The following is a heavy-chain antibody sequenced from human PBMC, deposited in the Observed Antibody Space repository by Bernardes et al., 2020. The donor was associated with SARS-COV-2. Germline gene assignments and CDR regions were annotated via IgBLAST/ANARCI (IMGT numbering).Heavy chain of an antibody. J-gene: IGHJ6*02. CDR1: GYIFTDYY. CDR3: ARHSGVVLKYFYYYGMDV. Sequence: AAVKVSCVPSGYIFTDYYIHWVRQAPGQGLEWMGWINPKSGDTSYAQKFQGRVTFTRDTSVSTAYMELSRLKSDDTAVYYCARHSGVVLKYFYYYGMDVWGQGTTVTVSS. CDR2: INPKSGDT. V-gene: IGHV1-2*02. D-gene: IGHD3-3*01.